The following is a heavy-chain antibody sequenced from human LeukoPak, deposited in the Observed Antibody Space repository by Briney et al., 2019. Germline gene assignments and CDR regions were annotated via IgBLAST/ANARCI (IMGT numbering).Heavy chain of an antibody. CDR2: IYHSGST. V-gene: IGHV4-30-2*01. D-gene: IGHD2-2*01. J-gene: IGHJ6*03. CDR1: GGSISSGGYY. CDR3: ARTPGPYCSSTSCYYYYYMDV. Sequence: SQTLSLTCTVSGGSISSGGYYWSWIRQPPGKGLEWIGYIYHSGSTYYNPSLKSRVTISVDRSKNQFSLKLSSVTAADTAVYYCARTPGPYCSSTSCYYYYYMDVWGKGTTVTVSS.